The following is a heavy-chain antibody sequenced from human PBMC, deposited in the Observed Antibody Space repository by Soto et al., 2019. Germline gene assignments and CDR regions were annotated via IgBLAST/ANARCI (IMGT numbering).Heavy chain of an antibody. V-gene: IGHV4-4*02. CDR2: IYHSGNT. CDR3: ARAWRGDCSGGSCYSGLYGMDV. Sequence: SEILSLTCAVSGGSISSTNWWSWVRQPPGKELEWIGQIYHSGNTNYNPSLKSRVTISVDKSNNQFSLKLSSVTVADTAVYYCARAWRGDCSGGSCYSGLYGMDVWGQGTTVTVSS. J-gene: IGHJ6*02. D-gene: IGHD2-15*01. CDR1: GGSISSTNW.